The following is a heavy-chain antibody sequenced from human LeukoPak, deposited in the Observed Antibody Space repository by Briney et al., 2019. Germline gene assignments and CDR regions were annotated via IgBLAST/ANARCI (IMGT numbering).Heavy chain of an antibody. CDR1: DDSITIYY. Sequence: SETLSLTCTVSDDSITIYYWSWIRQPPGKGLEWIGYIDHTGSTNYNPSLNSRVTISRDTSKNQFSLKLSSVTAADTAVYYCARQKGKYSYGTRGPMGFDYWGQGTLVTVSS. CDR3: ARQKGKYSYGTRGPMGFDY. V-gene: IGHV4-59*08. D-gene: IGHD2-2*01. CDR2: IDHTGST. J-gene: IGHJ4*02.